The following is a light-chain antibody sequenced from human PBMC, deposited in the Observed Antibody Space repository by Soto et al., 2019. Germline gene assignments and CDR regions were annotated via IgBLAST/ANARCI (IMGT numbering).Light chain of an antibody. CDR2: GAS. CDR3: QHYGAAPIT. CDR1: QSVGGN. J-gene: IGKJ5*01. V-gene: IGKV3-20*01. Sequence: EILLTQSPGTLSLSPGDRATLSLRASQSVGGNVAWYQQIPGQPPKLLIFGASSRATGIADKFSGSGSGTDFTLTISRLEPEDFALYYCQHYGAAPITFGQGTRLEIK.